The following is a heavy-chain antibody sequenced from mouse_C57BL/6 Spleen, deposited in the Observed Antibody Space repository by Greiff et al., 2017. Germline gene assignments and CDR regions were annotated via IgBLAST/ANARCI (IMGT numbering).Heavy chain of an antibody. J-gene: IGHJ2*01. CDR2: INPSTGGT. V-gene: IGHV1-42*01. CDR1: GYSFTGYY. CDR3: ARRSYFDH. Sequence: VQLQQSGPELVKPGASVKISCKASGYSFTGYYMNWVKQSPEKSLEWIGEINPSTGGTTYNQKFKAKATLTVGKSSSTAYMQLKSLTSEDSAVYYWARRSYFDHWGQGTPLPGPS.